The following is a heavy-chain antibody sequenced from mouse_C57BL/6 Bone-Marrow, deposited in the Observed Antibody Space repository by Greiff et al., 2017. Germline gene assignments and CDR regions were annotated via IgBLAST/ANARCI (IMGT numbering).Heavy chain of an antibody. CDR3: TTQGGLYGSSDEDY. CDR1: GFNIKDYY. Sequence: VQLQQSGAELVRPGASVKLSCTASGFNIKDYYMHWVKQRPEQGLAWIGRIDPEDGDTEYAPTFQGTATMPPDTSSNTAYLQLSSLTSEDTAVYYCTTQGGLYGSSDEDYWGQGTTLTVSS. V-gene: IGHV14-1*01. CDR2: IDPEDGDT. D-gene: IGHD1-1*01. J-gene: IGHJ2*01.